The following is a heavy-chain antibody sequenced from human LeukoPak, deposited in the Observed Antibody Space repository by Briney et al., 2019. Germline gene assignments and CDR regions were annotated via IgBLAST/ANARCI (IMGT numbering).Heavy chain of an antibody. D-gene: IGHD2-2*01. CDR3: ARAAVPYYFDY. J-gene: IGHJ4*02. Sequence: SETLSLTCTVSGGSISSYYWSWIRQPPGKGLEWTGYIYYSGSTNYNPSLKSRVTISVDTSKNQFSLKLSSVTAADTAVYYCARAAVPYYFDYWGRGTLVTVSS. V-gene: IGHV4-59*01. CDR2: IYYSGST. CDR1: GGSISSYY.